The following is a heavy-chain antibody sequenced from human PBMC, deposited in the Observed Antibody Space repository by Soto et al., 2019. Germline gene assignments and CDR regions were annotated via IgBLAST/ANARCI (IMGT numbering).Heavy chain of an antibody. V-gene: IGHV5-10-1*01. J-gene: IGHJ3*02. CDR2: IDPSDSYT. D-gene: IGHD6-13*01. Sequence: GESLKISCKGSGYSFTSYWISWVRQMPGKGLEWMGRIDPSDSYTNYSPSFQGHVTISADKSISTAYLQWSSLKTSDTAMYYCARVGYSSSWYAFDIWGQGTMVTVSS. CDR1: GYSFTSYW. CDR3: ARVGYSSSWYAFDI.